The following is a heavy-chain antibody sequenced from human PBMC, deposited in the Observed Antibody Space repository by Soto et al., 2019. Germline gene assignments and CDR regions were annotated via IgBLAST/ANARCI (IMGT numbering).Heavy chain of an antibody. CDR3: ARQIAVDGSHIDY. CDR1: GGSIISISYY. J-gene: IGHJ4*02. CDR2: FYYSGST. V-gene: IGHV4-39*01. Sequence: SETLSLTCTVSGGSIISISYYWGWIRQPPGKGLEWIGSFYYSGSTYYNPSLKSRVTISVDTSMNQFSLKLRSVTAADTAVYYCARQIAVDGSHIDYWGQGTLVTVAS. D-gene: IGHD6-19*01.